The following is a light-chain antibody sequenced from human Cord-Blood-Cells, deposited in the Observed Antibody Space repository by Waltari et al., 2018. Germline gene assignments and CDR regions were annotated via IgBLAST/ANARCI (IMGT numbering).Light chain of an antibody. J-gene: IGLJ2*01. CDR2: GKN. V-gene: IGLV3-19*01. Sequence: SSELTQDPAVSVALGQTVRITCQGDSLRSYYASWYQQKTGQAPVLVIYGKNNRPSGIPNRFSCSSSGNTASLTITGAQAEDEADYYCNSRDSSGNHLVFGGGTKLTVL. CDR3: NSRDSSGNHLV. CDR1: SLRSYY.